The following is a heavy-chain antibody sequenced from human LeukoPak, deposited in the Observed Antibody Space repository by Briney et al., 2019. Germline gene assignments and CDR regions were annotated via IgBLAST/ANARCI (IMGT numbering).Heavy chain of an antibody. CDR1: GFSFSNYW. V-gene: IGHV3-7*01. J-gene: IGHJ3*02. D-gene: IGHD6-19*01. CDR2: IRGDESRK. Sequence: GGSLRLSCAASGFSFSNYWMTWLRQAPGKGLEWVANIRGDESRKYYLDSVTGRFTISRDNAKNSLYLQMNSLRAEDTAVYYCARGDSSGWFDAFDIWGQGTMVTVSS. CDR3: ARGDSSGWFDAFDI.